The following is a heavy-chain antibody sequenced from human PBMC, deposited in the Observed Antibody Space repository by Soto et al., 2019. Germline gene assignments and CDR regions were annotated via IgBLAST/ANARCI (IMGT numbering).Heavy chain of an antibody. CDR2: ISAYNGNT. CDR1: GYTFTSYG. Sequence: EASVKVSCKASGYTFTSYGISWVRQAPGQGLEWMGWISAYNGNTNYAQKLQGRVTMTTDTSTSTAYMELRSLRSDDTAVYYCAILYYYDSSGYYYRKAEYFQHWGQGTLVTVSS. V-gene: IGHV1-18*01. CDR3: AILYYYDSSGYYYRKAEYFQH. J-gene: IGHJ1*01. D-gene: IGHD3-22*01.